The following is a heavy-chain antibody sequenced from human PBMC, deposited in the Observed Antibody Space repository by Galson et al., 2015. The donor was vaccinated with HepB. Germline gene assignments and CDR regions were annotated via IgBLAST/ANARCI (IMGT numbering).Heavy chain of an antibody. CDR2: INPSGGST. CDR3: ARGTFEWSYYYDSGGYPTFDC. V-gene: IGHV1-46*01. D-gene: IGHD3-22*01. CDR1: GYTFTTYH. Sequence: SVKVSCKASGYTFTTYHMRWVRQAPGQGLEWMGIINPSGGSTTYAQKFQGRVTMTRDTSTSTVYMELSSLRSEDTAVYYCARGTFEWSYYYDSGGYPTFDCWGQGTLVTVSS. J-gene: IGHJ4*02.